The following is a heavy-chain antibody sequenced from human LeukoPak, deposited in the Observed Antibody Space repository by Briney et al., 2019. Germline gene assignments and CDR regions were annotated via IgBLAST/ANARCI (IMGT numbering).Heavy chain of an antibody. J-gene: IGHJ6*03. Sequence: PSETLSLTCTVSGGSISSSSYYWGWIRQPPGKGLEWIGSIYYSGSTYYNPSLKSRVTISVDTSKNQFSLKLSSVTAADTAVYYCARYIGDYYYYYTDVWGKGTTVTVSS. CDR3: ARYIGDYYYYYTDV. D-gene: IGHD3-10*01. CDR2: IYYSGST. CDR1: GGSISSSSYY. V-gene: IGHV4-39*07.